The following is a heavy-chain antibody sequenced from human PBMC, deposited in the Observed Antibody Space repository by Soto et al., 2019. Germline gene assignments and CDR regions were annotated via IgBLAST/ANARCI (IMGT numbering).Heavy chain of an antibody. CDR1: GGTFNNYA. CDR2: IIPIFGTA. Sequence: QVQLVQSGAEVKRPGSSVKVSCWASGGTFNNYAIGWVRQAPGQGLEWMGAIIPIFGTANYARKFQGRLAITANESTHTAYMELSSLRSEDTAVYYCARGNLFGVTLMGFDYWGQGTLVTVSS. CDR3: ARGNLFGVTLMGFDY. V-gene: IGHV1-69*01. D-gene: IGHD3-3*01. J-gene: IGHJ4*02.